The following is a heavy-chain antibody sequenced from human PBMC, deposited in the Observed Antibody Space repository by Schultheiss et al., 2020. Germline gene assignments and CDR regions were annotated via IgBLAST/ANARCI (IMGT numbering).Heavy chain of an antibody. Sequence: GGSLRLSCAASGFTFSNYWMSWVRQAPGKGLEWVANINQDGSEKYYVDSVKGRFTISRDNAKNSLYLQMNSLRADDTAVYYCATSSHTFYFDYWGQGTLVTVSS. CDR2: INQDGSEK. CDR1: GFTFSNYW. J-gene: IGHJ4*02. D-gene: IGHD3-16*01. CDR3: ATSSHTFYFDY. V-gene: IGHV3-7*03.